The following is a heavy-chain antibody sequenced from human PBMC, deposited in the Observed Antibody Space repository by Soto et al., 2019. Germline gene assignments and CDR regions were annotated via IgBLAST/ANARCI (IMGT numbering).Heavy chain of an antibody. V-gene: IGHV2-26*01. Sequence: VTLRESGPELVKPTETLTLTCTVSGFALNNVKMGVSWIRQTPGKAPEWLAHIFSNEEKFYTPSLKTRLHISRDSFRGQVVLSMTNMDPVDTGTYFCARAGLKSDYGTDWFGMAVWGPGATVTVSS. CDR1: GFALNNVKMG. CDR2: IFSNEEK. J-gene: IGHJ6*02. CDR3: ARAGLKSDYGTDWFGMAV. D-gene: IGHD3-9*01.